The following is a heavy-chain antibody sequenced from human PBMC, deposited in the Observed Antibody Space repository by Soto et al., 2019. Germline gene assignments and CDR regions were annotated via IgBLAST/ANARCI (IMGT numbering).Heavy chain of an antibody. CDR1: GYTFTSYG. CDR2: IIPIFGTV. CDR3: ARGNHRWLQLWYFDL. J-gene: IGHJ2*01. D-gene: IGHD5-12*01. Sequence: SVKVSCKASGYTFTSYGISWVRQAPGQGLEWMGGIIPIFGTVNYAQKFQGRVTITADESTSTAYMELSSLRSEDTAVYYCARGNHRWLQLWYFDLWGRGTLVTVSS. V-gene: IGHV1-69*13.